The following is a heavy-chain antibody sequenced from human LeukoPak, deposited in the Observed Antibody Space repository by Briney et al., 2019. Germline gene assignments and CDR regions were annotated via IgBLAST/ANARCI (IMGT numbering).Heavy chain of an antibody. V-gene: IGHV3-73*01. CDR3: TSAGVATSYYYYYMDV. CDR1: GFTFSGSA. J-gene: IGHJ6*03. CDR2: IRSKANSYAT. Sequence: QAGGSLRLSCAASGFTFSGSAMHWVRQASGKGLEWVGRIRSKANSYATAYAASVKGRFTISRDDSKNTAYLQMNSLKTEDTAVYYCTSAGVATSYYYYYMDVWGKGTTVTVSS. D-gene: IGHD5-12*01.